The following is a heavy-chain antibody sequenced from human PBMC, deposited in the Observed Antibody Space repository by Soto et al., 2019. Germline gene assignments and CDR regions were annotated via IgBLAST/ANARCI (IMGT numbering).Heavy chain of an antibody. CDR3: ARVIVGATTYGAFDI. CDR2: IYYSGST. J-gene: IGHJ3*02. D-gene: IGHD1-26*01. CDR1: GGSISSGGYY. Sequence: PSETLSLTCTVSGGSISSGGYYWSWIRQHPGKGLEWIGYIYYSGSTYYNPSLKSRVTISVDTSKNQFSLKLSSVTAADTAVYYCARVIVGATTYGAFDIWGQGTMVTVSS. V-gene: IGHV4-31*03.